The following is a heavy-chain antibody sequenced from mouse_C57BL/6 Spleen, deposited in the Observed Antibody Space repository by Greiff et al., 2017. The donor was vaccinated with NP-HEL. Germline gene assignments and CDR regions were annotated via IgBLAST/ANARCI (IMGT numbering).Heavy chain of an antibody. CDR3: ARDRYLGYFDY. CDR2: ISDGGSYT. D-gene: IGHD2-14*01. V-gene: IGHV5-4*01. J-gene: IGHJ2*01. Sequence: EVNVVESGGGLVKPGGSLKLSCAASGFTFSSYAMSWVRQTPEKRLEWVATISDGGSYTYYPDNVKGRFTISRDNAKNNLYLQMSHLKSEDTAMYYCARDRYLGYFDYWGQGTTLTVSS. CDR1: GFTFSSYA.